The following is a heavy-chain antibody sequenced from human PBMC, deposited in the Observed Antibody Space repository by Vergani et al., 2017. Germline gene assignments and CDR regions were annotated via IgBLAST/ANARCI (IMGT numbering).Heavy chain of an antibody. CDR3: ARDGSFRWFDP. D-gene: IGHD3-16*02. J-gene: IGHJ5*02. CDR1: GGSISSGDYY. Sequence: QVQLRESGPGLVKSSQTLSLICTVSGGSISSGDYYWSWIRQPAGKGLEWIGRISPGGSTSYNPSLKSRVAVSMDTSKNQFSLRLNFVTAADTALYYCARDGSFRWFDPWGQGTLVTVSS. CDR2: ISPGGST. V-gene: IGHV4-61*02.